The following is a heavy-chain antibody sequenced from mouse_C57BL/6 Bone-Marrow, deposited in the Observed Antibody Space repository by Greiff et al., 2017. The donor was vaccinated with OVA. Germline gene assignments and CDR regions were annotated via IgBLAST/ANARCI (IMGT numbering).Heavy chain of an antibody. Sequence: QVQLQQSGAELARPGASVKLSCKASGYTFTSYGISWVKQRTGQGLEWIGEIYPRSGNTYYNEKFKGKATLTAGKSSSTAYMELRSLTSEDSAVYFCARNSLGYAMDYWGQGTSVTVSS. CDR3: ARNSLGYAMDY. CDR1: GYTFTSYG. V-gene: IGHV1-81*01. CDR2: IYPRSGNT. J-gene: IGHJ4*01.